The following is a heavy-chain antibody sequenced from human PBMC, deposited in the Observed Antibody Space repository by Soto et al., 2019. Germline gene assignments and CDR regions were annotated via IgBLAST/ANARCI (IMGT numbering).Heavy chain of an antibody. Sequence: QVQLVQSGAEVKKPGASVKVSCKASGYTFTSYGISWVRQAPGQGLEWMGWISAYNGNTNYAQKLQGRVTMTTDTSTSKAEMALRSMRSDDTAVYYCARASGSSYWFDPWGKGTLVTVSS. CDR3: ARASGSSYWFDP. V-gene: IGHV1-18*01. CDR2: ISAYNGNT. D-gene: IGHD1-26*01. J-gene: IGHJ5*02. CDR1: GYTFTSYG.